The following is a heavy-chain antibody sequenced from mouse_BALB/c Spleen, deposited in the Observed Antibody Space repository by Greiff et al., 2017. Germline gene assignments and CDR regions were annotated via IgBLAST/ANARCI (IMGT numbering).Heavy chain of an antibody. V-gene: IGHV1-5*01. CDR2: IYPGNSDT. D-gene: IGHD2-1*01. Sequence: DVKLQESGTVLARPGASVKMSCKASGYTFTSYWMHWVKQRPGQGLEWIGAIYPGNSDTSYNQKFKGKAKLTAVTSTSTAYMELSSLTNEDSAVYYCTSPSDYGNYAWFAYWGQGTLVTVSA. CDR3: TSPSDYGNYAWFAY. J-gene: IGHJ3*01. CDR1: GYTFTSYW.